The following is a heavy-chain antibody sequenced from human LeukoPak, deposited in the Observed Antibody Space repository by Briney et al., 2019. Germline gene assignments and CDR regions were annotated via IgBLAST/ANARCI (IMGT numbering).Heavy chain of an antibody. CDR3: ARGHAHRGYDYNYYYYGMDV. Sequence: ASVKVSCKASGYTFTSYDINWVRQATGQGLEWMGWMNLNSGNTGYAQKFQGRVTMTRNTSISTAYMELSSLRSEDTAVYYCARGHAHRGYDYNYYYYGMDVWGQGTTVTVSS. CDR2: MNLNSGNT. CDR1: GYTFTSYD. J-gene: IGHJ6*02. V-gene: IGHV1-8*01. D-gene: IGHD5-12*01.